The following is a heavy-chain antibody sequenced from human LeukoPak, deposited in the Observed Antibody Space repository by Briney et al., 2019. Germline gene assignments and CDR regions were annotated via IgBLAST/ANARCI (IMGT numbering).Heavy chain of an antibody. CDR3: ARDRGYGDYVEV. V-gene: IGHV1-69*05. Sequence: GASVKVSCKASGGTWSSYAISWVRQAPGQGLEWMGGIIPIFGTANYAQKFQGRVTITTDESTSTAYMELSSLRSEDTAVYYCARDRGYGDYVEVWDQGTLVTVSS. J-gene: IGHJ4*02. CDR1: GGTWSSYA. CDR2: IIPIFGTA. D-gene: IGHD4-17*01.